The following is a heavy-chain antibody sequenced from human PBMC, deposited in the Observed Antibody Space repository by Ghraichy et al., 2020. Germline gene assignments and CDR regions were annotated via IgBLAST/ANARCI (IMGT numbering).Heavy chain of an antibody. D-gene: IGHD5-12*01. V-gene: IGHV3-74*01. J-gene: IGHJ3*02. Sequence: GGSLRLSCTASGFTLGSYWMHWVRQAPGKGLVWVARINSDGRSTRSADSVKGRFTVSRDKAKNTLYLQMNSLRAEDTAVYYCVRDKVAKDAFDIWGQGTMVTVSS. CDR2: INSDGRST. CDR1: GFTLGSYW. CDR3: VRDKVAKDAFDI.